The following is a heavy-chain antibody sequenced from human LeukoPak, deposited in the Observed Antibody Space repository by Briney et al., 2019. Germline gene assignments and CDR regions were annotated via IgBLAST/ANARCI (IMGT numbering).Heavy chain of an antibody. CDR1: GGTFLSHT. CDR3: ARVNLRGSNYNWFDP. J-gene: IGHJ5*02. V-gene: IGHV1-69*08. D-gene: IGHD3-10*01. Sequence: SVKVSCKTSGGTFLSHTFSWVRQAPGQGLEWMGKITPVIDTANYAQTFQGRVSIYADKSTTTVYMDLSGLRPDDTAVYYCARVNLRGSNYNWFDPWGQGTRVTVSS. CDR2: ITPVIDTA.